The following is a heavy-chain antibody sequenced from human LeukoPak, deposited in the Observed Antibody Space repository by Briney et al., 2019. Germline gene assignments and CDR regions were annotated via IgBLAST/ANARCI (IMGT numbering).Heavy chain of an antibody. CDR2: ISHTSKTI. CDR3: ARGLLTRSSGYPYFDT. J-gene: IGHJ4*02. V-gene: IGHV3-11*01. D-gene: IGHD3-22*01. CDR1: GFTFSDYY. Sequence: PGGSLRLSCAASGFTFSDYYINWIRQAPGQGPEWISYISHTSKTIYYAESVEGRFTISRDNTENSVFLQMNSLRADDTAVYYCARGLLTRSSGYPYFDTWGQGTLVTVSS.